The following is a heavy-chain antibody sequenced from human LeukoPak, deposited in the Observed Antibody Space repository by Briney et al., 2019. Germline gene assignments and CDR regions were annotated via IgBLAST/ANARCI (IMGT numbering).Heavy chain of an antibody. D-gene: IGHD2-2*01. Sequence: ASVKVSCNASGSTFTYYYMHWVRLAPGQGLEWMGWINPNSGGTNYLQKFQGWVTMTRDTSINTAYMELSRLTSDDTAVYYCARANFLYCSSTSCLFDYWGQGTLVTVSS. V-gene: IGHV1-2*04. J-gene: IGHJ4*02. CDR2: INPNSGGT. CDR1: GSTFTYYY. CDR3: ARANFLYCSSTSCLFDY.